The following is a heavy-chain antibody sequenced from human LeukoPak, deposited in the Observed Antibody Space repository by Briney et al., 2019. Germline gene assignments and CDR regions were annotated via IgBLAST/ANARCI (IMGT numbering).Heavy chain of an antibody. CDR3: ARGRYDFWSGYYGF. Sequence: PSETLSLTCAVSGGSLSNNYWSWIRQPPGKGLDWIGEIIHSGSTNHNPSLKSRVTISVDTSMNQVSLKLHSVTAADTAVYYCARGRYDFWSGYYGFWGQGTLVTVSS. D-gene: IGHD3-3*01. J-gene: IGHJ4*02. CDR2: IIHSGST. CDR1: GGSLSNNY. V-gene: IGHV4-34*01.